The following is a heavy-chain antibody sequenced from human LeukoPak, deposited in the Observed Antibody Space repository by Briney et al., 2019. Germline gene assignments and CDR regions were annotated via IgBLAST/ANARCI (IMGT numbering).Heavy chain of an antibody. J-gene: IGHJ4*02. CDR2: INPNTGDT. Sequence: ASVKVSCKASGYTFTDHYIHWVRQAPGQGFEWMGWINPNTGDTDYAQRFQDRIAISTYTSITTVYMELSSLDSDDTALYYCARDLATIDGIAWYYFENWGQGTLVTVS. CDR3: ARDLATIDGIAWYYFEN. CDR1: GYTFTDHY. D-gene: IGHD5-12*01. V-gene: IGHV1-2*02.